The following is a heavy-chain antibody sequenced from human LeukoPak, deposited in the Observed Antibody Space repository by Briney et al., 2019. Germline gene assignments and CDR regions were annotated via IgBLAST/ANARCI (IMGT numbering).Heavy chain of an antibody. Sequence: SETLSLTCAVYGGSFSGYYWSWIRQPPGKGLEWIGEINHSGSTNYNPSLKSRVTISVDTSKNQFSLKLSSVTAADTAVYYCARAHGLRLDSSGYNDAFDIWGQGTMVTVSS. D-gene: IGHD3-22*01. CDR1: GGSFSGYY. V-gene: IGHV4-34*01. J-gene: IGHJ3*02. CDR2: INHSGST. CDR3: ARAHGLRLDSSGYNDAFDI.